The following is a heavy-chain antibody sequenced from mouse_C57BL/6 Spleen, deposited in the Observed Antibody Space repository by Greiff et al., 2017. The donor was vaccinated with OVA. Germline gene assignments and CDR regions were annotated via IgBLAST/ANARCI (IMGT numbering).Heavy chain of an antibody. CDR3: ASLYGSSFDY. J-gene: IGHJ2*01. CDR2: IRNKANGYTT. CDR1: GFTFTDYY. D-gene: IGHD1-1*01. V-gene: IGHV7-3*01. Sequence: EVMLVESGGGLVQPGGSLSLSCAASGFTFTDYYMSWVRQPPGKALEWLGFIRNKANGYTTEYSASVKGRFTISRDNSQSILYLQMNALRAEDSATYYCASLYGSSFDYWGQGTTLTVSS.